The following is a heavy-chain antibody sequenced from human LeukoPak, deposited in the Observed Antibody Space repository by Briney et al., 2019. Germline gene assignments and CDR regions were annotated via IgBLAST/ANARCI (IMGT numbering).Heavy chain of an antibody. CDR2: VSGTGGRT. V-gene: IGHV3-23*01. CDR1: GFTFSTYA. D-gene: IGHD6-13*01. J-gene: IGHJ4*02. CDR3: ARALRDSSWYYEY. Sequence: GGSLRLSCAASGFTFSTYAMSWVRQAPGKGLEWVSVVSGTGGRTYYADSVKGRFTISRDNSKNTLYLQMNSLRAEDTALYYCARALRDSSWYYEYWGQGTLVTVSS.